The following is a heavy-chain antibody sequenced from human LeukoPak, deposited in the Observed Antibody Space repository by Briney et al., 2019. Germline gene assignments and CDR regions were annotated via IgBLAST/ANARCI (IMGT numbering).Heavy chain of an antibody. CDR3: TTDSSDYGDYLIKNWYYYYMDV. CDR1: GFTFSNAG. J-gene: IGHJ6*03. Sequence: GGSLRLSCAASGFTFSNAGMSWVRQAPGKGLEWVGRIKSKTDGGTTDYAAPVKGRFTISRDDSKNTLYLQMNSLKTEDTAVYYCTTDSSDYGDYLIKNWYYYYMDVWGKGTTVTISS. V-gene: IGHV3-15*01. D-gene: IGHD4-17*01. CDR2: IKSKTDGGTT.